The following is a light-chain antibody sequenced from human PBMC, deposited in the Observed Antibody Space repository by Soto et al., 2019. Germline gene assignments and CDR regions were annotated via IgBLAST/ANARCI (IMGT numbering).Light chain of an antibody. CDR3: QKYNSAPHT. V-gene: IGKV1-27*01. CDR1: LGISNY. J-gene: IGKJ2*01. CDR2: AAS. Sequence: DIQMTQSPSSLSASVGDRVTINCRASLGISNYLAWYQQKPGKVPKLLIYAASTLQSGVPSRFSGSGSGTDFTLTISSLQPEDVATYYSQKYNSAPHTFGQGTKLEIK.